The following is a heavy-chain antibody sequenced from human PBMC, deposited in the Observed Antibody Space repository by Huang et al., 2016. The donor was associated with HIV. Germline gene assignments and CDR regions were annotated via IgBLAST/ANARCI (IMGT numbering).Heavy chain of an antibody. J-gene: IGHJ6*02. CDR1: GTSMTSRTFY. D-gene: IGHD2-2*03. CDR2: VYFVGTT. V-gene: IGHV4-39*02. CDR3: AREVRSVDTDRPDGYYYRGLDV. Sequence: QLRESGPGLVTPSETLSLTCSASGTSMTSRTFYWGWFRQPPGRGLVWIGSVYFVGTTYYHPSLKSRVTISIDTANKQYSMRLTSVTAADTAVYFCAREVRSVDTDRPDGYYYRGLDVWGQGTTVIVSS.